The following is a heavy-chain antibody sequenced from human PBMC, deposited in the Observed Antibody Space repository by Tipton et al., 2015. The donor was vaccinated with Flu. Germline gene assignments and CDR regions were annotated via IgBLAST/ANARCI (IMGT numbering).Heavy chain of an antibody. V-gene: IGHV4-39*07. D-gene: IGHD3-22*01. J-gene: IGHJ6*02. Sequence: TLSLTCTVSGGSISSSSHYWGWIRQAPGRGLEWVGSIYYTGYPYYNSSLKSRVTISVDTSKNQFSLKLSSVTAADTAVYYCARCFHYYVYYYGMDVWGQGTTVTVSS. CDR1: GGSISSSSHY. CDR3: ARCFHYYVYYYGMDV. CDR2: IYYTGYP.